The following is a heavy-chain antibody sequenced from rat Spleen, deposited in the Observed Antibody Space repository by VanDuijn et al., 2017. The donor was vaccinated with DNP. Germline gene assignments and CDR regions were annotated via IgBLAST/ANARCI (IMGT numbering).Heavy chain of an antibody. D-gene: IGHD1-4*01. J-gene: IGHJ3*01. V-gene: IGHV5-25*01. Sequence: EVQLVESGGGLVQPGRSMKLSCAASGFTFSNYDMAWVRQAPTKGLEWVASISPSGGSTYYRDSVKGRFTVSRDNAVSTVYLQMNSLRSEDTATYYCATSPGPNWFAYWGQGTLVTVSS. CDR1: GFTFSNYD. CDR2: ISPSGGST. CDR3: ATSPGPNWFAY.